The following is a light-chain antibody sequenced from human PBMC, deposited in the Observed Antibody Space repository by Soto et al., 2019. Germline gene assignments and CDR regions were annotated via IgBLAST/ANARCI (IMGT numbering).Light chain of an antibody. CDR3: QQYSGYSTWT. Sequence: DIQLTQSPSTLSASVGDRITLTCRASQSVSVWLAWYQQIPGKAPKILIFDASRLATGVPSRFSGSGSGTEFSLTISGLQPDDFATYYCQQYSGYSTWTVGQGTRVETK. V-gene: IGKV1-5*01. CDR2: DAS. CDR1: QSVSVW. J-gene: IGKJ1*01.